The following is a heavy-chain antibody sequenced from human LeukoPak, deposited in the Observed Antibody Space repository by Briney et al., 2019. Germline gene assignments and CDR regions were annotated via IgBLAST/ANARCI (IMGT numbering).Heavy chain of an antibody. V-gene: IGHV4-34*01. D-gene: IGHD2-2*01. Sequence: SETLSLTCAVYGGSFSGYYWSWIRQPPGKGLEWIGEINHSGSTNYNPSLKSRVTISVDTSKNQFSLKLSSVTAADTAVYYCARAGVVPAATLGGWFDPWGQGTLATVSS. CDR3: ARAGVVPAATLGGWFDP. CDR1: GGSFSGYY. J-gene: IGHJ5*02. CDR2: INHSGST.